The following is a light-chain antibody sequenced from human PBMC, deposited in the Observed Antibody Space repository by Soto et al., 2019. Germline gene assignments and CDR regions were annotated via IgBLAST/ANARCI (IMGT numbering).Light chain of an antibody. CDR2: GGS. CDR1: QSVGKY. CDR3: LQYNGYYRT. V-gene: IGKV3D-15*01. Sequence: EIVMTQSPATLSLSPGERATLSCRASQSVGKYLVWYQQKPGQAPRLLIYGGSSRATGIPVRFSGSGSETDLIRTISTLQSDDFATYYCLQYNGYYRTFGQGTKVDMK. J-gene: IGKJ1*01.